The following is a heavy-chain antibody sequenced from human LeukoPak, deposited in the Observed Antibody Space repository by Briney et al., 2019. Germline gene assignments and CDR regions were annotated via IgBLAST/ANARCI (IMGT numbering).Heavy chain of an antibody. CDR1: GYTLTELS. Sequence: ASVKVSCKVSGYTLTELSMHWVRQAPGKGLEWMGGFDPEDGEIIYAQKFQGRVTMTEDTSTDTAYMELSSLRSEDTAVYYCATSSGWYQRYYGMDVWGQGTTVTVSS. D-gene: IGHD6-19*01. CDR2: FDPEDGEI. V-gene: IGHV1-24*01. J-gene: IGHJ6*02. CDR3: ATSSGWYQRYYGMDV.